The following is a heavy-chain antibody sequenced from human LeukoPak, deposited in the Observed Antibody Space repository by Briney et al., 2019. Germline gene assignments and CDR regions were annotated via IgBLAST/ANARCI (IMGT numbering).Heavy chain of an antibody. Sequence: SETLSLTCAVSGYSISSGYYWGWIRQPPGKGLEWIGSIYHSGSTYYNPSLKSRVTISVDTSRNQFSLKLSSVTAADTAVYYCARRMIPNYYGSGSRFDYWGQGTLVTVSP. CDR3: ARRMIPNYYGSGSRFDY. J-gene: IGHJ4*02. D-gene: IGHD3-10*01. CDR2: IYHSGST. V-gene: IGHV4-38-2*01. CDR1: GYSISSGYY.